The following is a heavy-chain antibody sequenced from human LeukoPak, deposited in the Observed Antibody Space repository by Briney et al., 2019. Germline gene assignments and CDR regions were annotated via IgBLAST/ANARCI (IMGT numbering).Heavy chain of an antibody. Sequence: GRSLRLSCAASGFTFSSYGMHWVRQAPGKGLEWVAVISYDGSNKYYADSVKGRFTISRDNSKNTLYLQMNSLRAEDTAVYYCARDSLTRLDFDYWGQGTLVTVSS. D-gene: IGHD6-25*01. CDR1: GFTFSSYG. J-gene: IGHJ4*02. CDR2: ISYDGSNK. CDR3: ARDSLTRLDFDY. V-gene: IGHV3-30*03.